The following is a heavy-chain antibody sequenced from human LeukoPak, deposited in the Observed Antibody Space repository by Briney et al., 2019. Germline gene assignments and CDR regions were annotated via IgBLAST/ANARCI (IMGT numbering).Heavy chain of an antibody. CDR2: INQDGTEK. D-gene: IGHD3-10*01. Sequence: GGSLRLSCGASGFTFTTYWMSWVRQAPGKGLEWVANINQDGTEKYYVDSVKGRFTISRDYARNSLYLQLNSLRAEDTAVYYCARLSEMFRGPQVIYYFDYWGQGTLVTVSS. V-gene: IGHV3-7*01. J-gene: IGHJ4*02. CDR1: GFTFTTYW. CDR3: ARLSEMFRGPQVIYYFDY.